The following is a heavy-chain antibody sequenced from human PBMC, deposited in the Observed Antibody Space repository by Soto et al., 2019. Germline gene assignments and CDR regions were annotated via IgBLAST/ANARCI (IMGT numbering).Heavy chain of an antibody. CDR2: INPSGGST. CDR3: ATFGSGSYWAPYYYYYMDV. D-gene: IGHD3-10*01. Sequence: QVQLVQSGAEVKKPGASVKVSCKASGYTFTSYYMHWVRQAPGQVLEWMGIINPSGGSTSYAQKFQGRVSMIRDTSTSTVYMELSSLRSEDTAVYYCATFGSGSYWAPYYYYYMDVWGKGTTVTVSS. V-gene: IGHV1-46*03. J-gene: IGHJ6*03. CDR1: GYTFTSYY.